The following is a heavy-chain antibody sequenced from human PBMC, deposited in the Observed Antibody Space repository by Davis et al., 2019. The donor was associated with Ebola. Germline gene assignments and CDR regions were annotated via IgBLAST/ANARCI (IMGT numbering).Heavy chain of an antibody. J-gene: IGHJ3*02. CDR1: GFTFSSYA. D-gene: IGHD3-10*01. CDR2: ISSSSSTI. CDR3: ARAHEVQGDLFAFDI. V-gene: IGHV3-48*02. Sequence: GGSLRLSCAASGFTFSSYAMSWVRQAPGKGLEWVSYISSSSSTIYYADSVKGRFTISRDNAKNSLYLQMNSLRDEDTAVYYCARAHEVQGDLFAFDIWGQGTMVTVSS.